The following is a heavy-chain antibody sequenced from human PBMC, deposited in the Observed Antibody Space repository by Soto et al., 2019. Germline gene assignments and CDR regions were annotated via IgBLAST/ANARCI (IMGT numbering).Heavy chain of an antibody. V-gene: IGHV3-66*01. CDR2: IYSGGST. CDR3: ARDRIAVAGNPEYFQH. CDR1: GFTFSSYG. D-gene: IGHD6-19*01. Sequence: GGSLRLSCAASGFTFSSYGMHWVRQAPGKGLEWVAVIYSGGSTYYADSVKGRFTISRDNSKNTLYLQVNSLRAEDTAVYYCARDRIAVAGNPEYFQHWGQGTLVTVSS. J-gene: IGHJ1*01.